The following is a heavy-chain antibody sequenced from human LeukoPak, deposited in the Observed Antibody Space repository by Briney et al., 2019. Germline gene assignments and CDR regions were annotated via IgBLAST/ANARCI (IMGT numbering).Heavy chain of an antibody. CDR2: ISIDGSGK. V-gene: IGHV3-30*04. J-gene: IGHJ4*02. Sequence: PGGSLRLSCAASGFTFSSYAMHWVRQAPGKGLEWATVISIDGSGKYYADSVKGRFTISRDDSKNTLFLQMNSLRAEDTAVYYCARGSYGDVHWGQGTLVTVSS. CDR3: ARGSYGDVH. CDR1: GFTFSSYA. D-gene: IGHD4-17*01.